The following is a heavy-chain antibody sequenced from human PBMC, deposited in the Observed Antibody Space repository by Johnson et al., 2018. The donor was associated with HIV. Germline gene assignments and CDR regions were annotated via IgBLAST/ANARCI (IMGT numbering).Heavy chain of an antibody. V-gene: IGHV3-15*01. CDR3: ATVVVITQDAFDI. Sequence: VQLVESGGGLVKPGGSLRLSCAASGFIFSNSCMTWVRQAPGKGLEWVGGIKGKTDGGTTDYAVPGKGRFTISRSESKNTLYLQMNSLKIEDTAVYYCATVVVITQDAFDIWGKGKMVTVSS. CDR1: GFIFSNSC. D-gene: IGHD3-22*01. J-gene: IGHJ3*02. CDR2: IKGKTDGGTT.